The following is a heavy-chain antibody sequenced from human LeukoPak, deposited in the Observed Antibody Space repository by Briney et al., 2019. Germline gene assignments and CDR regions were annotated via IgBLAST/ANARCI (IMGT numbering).Heavy chain of an antibody. CDR1: GGSFRGYY. V-gene: IGHV4-34*01. CDR2: NNHSGST. J-gene: IGHJ4*02. CDR3: AAFRIAAAGTLGRLDY. D-gene: IGHD6-13*01. Sequence: SETLSLTCAVYGGSFRGYYWSWIRQPPGKGLEWIGENNHSGSTNYNPSLKSRVTISVDTSKNQFSLKLSSVTAADTAVYYCAAFRIAAAGTLGRLDYWGQGTLVTVSS.